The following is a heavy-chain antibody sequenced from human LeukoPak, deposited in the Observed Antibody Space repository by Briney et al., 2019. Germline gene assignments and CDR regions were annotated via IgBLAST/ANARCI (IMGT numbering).Heavy chain of an antibody. CDR1: GYTFTGYH. CDR3: ARSVRAAGKSPGSDF. CDR2: IDVSATDT. V-gene: IGHV3-23*05. J-gene: IGHJ4*02. D-gene: IGHD6-13*01. Sequence: GGSLRLSCGDSGYTFTGYHMNWVRQAPGKGLEWVSTIDVSATDTYYPDSVKGRFTISRDDSKNMLYLQMNSLRGEDTAVYYCARSVRAAGKSPGSDFWGPGSLVTVSP.